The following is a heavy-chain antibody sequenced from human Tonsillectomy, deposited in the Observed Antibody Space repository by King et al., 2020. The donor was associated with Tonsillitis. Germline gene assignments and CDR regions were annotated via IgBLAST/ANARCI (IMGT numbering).Heavy chain of an antibody. J-gene: IGHJ2*01. V-gene: IGHV3-23*04. D-gene: IGHD3-9*01. CDR3: AKGTVTIFDTQQFLGYFDL. CDR1: GFTFSSYA. CDR2: ISGSGGST. Sequence: VQLVESGGGLVQPGGSLRLSCAASGFTFSSYAMSWVRQAPGKGLEWVSAISGSGGSTYYADSVKGRFTISRDNSKNTLYLQMNSLRAEDTDVYYCAKGTVTIFDTQQFLGYFDLWGRGTLVTVSS.